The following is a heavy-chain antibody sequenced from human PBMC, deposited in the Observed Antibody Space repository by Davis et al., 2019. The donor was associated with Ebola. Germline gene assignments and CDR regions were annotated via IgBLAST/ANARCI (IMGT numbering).Heavy chain of an antibody. CDR2: IKQDGSEK. V-gene: IGHV3-7*01. CDR1: GFTFTTAW. J-gene: IGHJ6*04. CDR3: ARWWEQWLIDGMDV. D-gene: IGHD6-19*01. Sequence: AESLTLSCAASGFTFTTAWMSWVRQAPGKGLEWVANIKQDGSEKYYVDSVKGPFTISRDNAKNSLYLQMNSLRAEDTAVYYCARWWEQWLIDGMDVWGKGTTVTVSS.